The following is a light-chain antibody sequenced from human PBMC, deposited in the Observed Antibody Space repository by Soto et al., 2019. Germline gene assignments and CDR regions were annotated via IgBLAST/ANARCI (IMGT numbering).Light chain of an antibody. Sequence: DIQMTQSPSTLSASVGDRVTITFRASQSISSWLAWYQQKPGKAPKLLIYKASSLESGVPSRFSGSGSGTEFTLTISSLQPEDFATYYCQQLNSFPITFGQGTRLEIK. CDR1: QSISSW. V-gene: IGKV1-5*03. CDR3: QQLNSFPIT. CDR2: KAS. J-gene: IGKJ5*01.